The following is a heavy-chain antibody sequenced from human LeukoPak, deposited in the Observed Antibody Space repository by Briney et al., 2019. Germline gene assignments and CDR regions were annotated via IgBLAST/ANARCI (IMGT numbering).Heavy chain of an antibody. CDR3: ARGPPTDYYDSSGFYYVFDY. V-gene: IGHV4-34*01. Sequence: PSETLSLTCAVYGGSFSGYYWSWIRQPPGKGLEWIGEINHSGSTNYNPSLKSRVTISVDTPKNQLSLKLSSVTAADTAVYFCARGPPTDYYDSSGFYYVFDYWGQGTLVTVSS. D-gene: IGHD3-22*01. J-gene: IGHJ4*02. CDR2: INHSGST. CDR1: GGSFSGYY.